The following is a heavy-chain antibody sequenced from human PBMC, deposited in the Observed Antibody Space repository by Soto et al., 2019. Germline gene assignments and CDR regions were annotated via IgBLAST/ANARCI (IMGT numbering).Heavy chain of an antibody. V-gene: IGHV3-21*01. D-gene: IGHD3-16*02. CDR1: GFTFSSYS. Sequence: PGGSLRLSCAASGFTFSSYSMNWVRQAPGKGLEWVSSISSSSSYIYYADSVKGRFTISRDNAKNSLYLQMNSLRAEDTAVYYCARAHNLGELSLYHWGQGTLVTVSS. CDR3: ARAHNLGELSLYH. J-gene: IGHJ5*02. CDR2: ISSSSSYI.